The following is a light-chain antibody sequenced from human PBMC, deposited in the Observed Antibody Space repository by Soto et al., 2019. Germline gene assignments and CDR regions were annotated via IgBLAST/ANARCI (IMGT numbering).Light chain of an antibody. CDR3: QSYDGGYPGG. J-gene: IGLJ2*01. Sequence: NFMLTHPHSVSESPGKTVTISCTRSSGSIASNYVQWYQQRPGSAPIVIIYGDNQRPSGVPDRFSGSIDSSSNSASLTISGLRAEDEADYYCQSYDGGYPGGFGGGTKLTVL. V-gene: IGLV6-57*03. CDR2: GDN. CDR1: SGSIASNY.